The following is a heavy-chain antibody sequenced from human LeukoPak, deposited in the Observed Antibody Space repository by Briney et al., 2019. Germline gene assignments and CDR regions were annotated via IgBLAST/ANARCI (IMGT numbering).Heavy chain of an antibody. J-gene: IGHJ6*03. Sequence: GGTLRLSCAASGFTFSSYGMSWVRQAPGKGLEWVSAISGSGGSTYYADSVKGRFTISRDNSKNTLYLQMNSLRAEDTAVYYCAKKAAAYYYYYYYMDVWGKGTTVTISS. CDR3: AKKAAAYYYYYYYMDV. CDR1: GFTFSSYG. CDR2: ISGSGGST. V-gene: IGHV3-23*01. D-gene: IGHD6-13*01.